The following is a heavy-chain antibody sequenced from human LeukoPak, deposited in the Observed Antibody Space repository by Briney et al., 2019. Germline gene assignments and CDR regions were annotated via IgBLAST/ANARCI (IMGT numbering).Heavy chain of an antibody. CDR3: ARVPYDFWSGYPSYYFDY. Sequence: PSETLSLTCAVHGGSFSGYYWSWIRQPPGKGLEWIGEINHSGSTNYNPSLKSRVTISVDTSKNQFSLKLSSVTAADTAVYYCARVPYDFWSGYPSYYFDYWGQGTLVTVSS. D-gene: IGHD3-3*01. J-gene: IGHJ4*02. CDR1: GGSFSGYY. CDR2: INHSGST. V-gene: IGHV4-34*01.